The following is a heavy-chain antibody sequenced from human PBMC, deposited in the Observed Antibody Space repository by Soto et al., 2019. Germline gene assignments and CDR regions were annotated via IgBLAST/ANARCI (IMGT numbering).Heavy chain of an antibody. Sequence: PSETLSLACAVYGGSFSGYYWGWIRQPPGKGLEWIGEINHSGSTNYNPSLKSRVTISVDTSKNQFSLKLSSVTAADTAVYYCARLFRWLRPYYYYYGMDVWGQGTTVTVSS. J-gene: IGHJ6*02. CDR3: ARLFRWLRPYYYYYGMDV. CDR1: GGSFSGYY. D-gene: IGHD5-12*01. CDR2: INHSGST. V-gene: IGHV4-34*01.